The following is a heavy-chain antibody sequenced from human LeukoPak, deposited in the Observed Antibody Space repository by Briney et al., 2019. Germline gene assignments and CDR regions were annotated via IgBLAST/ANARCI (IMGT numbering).Heavy chain of an antibody. V-gene: IGHV1-2*02. CDR2: INPNSGGT. CDR1: GYTFTGYY. CDR3: ARDTPVARKFDY. J-gene: IGHJ4*02. Sequence: EASVKVSCKASGYTFTGYYMHWVRQAPGQGLEWMGWINPNSGGTNYAQKFQGRVTMTRDTSISTAYMELSSLRSEDTAVYYCARDTPVARKFDYWGQGTLVTVSS. D-gene: IGHD6-19*01.